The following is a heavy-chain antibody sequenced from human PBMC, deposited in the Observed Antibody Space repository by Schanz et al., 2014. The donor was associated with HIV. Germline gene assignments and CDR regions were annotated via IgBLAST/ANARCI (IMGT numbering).Heavy chain of an antibody. V-gene: IGHV3-23*04. J-gene: IGHJ4*02. Sequence: QLVESGGGLVQPGGSLRLSCAASAFMFSDHYMDWVRQPPGKGLEWVSTITGSSDHTFYADSLKGRFTISRDNSKNTRYLQMNSLRAEDTAVYYCAKGQRGILRGDIDYWGQGTLVTVSS. CDR1: AFMFSDHY. CDR3: AKGQRGILRGDIDY. D-gene: IGHD3-10*01. CDR2: ITGSSDHT.